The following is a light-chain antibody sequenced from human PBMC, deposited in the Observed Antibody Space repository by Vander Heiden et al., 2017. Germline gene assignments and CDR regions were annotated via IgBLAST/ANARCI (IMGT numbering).Light chain of an antibody. CDR2: WAS. Sequence: IVMPQSPDSLAVSLGARATINCKSSQSVLYSSNNKNYLAWYQQKPGQPPKLLIYWASTRESGVPDRFSGSGSGTDFTLTISSLQAEDVAVYYCQQYYSTPPRTFGQGTKVEIK. CDR1: QSVLYSSNNKNY. V-gene: IGKV4-1*01. J-gene: IGKJ1*01. CDR3: QQYYSTPPRT.